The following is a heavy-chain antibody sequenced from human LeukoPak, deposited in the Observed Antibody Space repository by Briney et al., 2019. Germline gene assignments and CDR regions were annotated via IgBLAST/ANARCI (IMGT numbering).Heavy chain of an antibody. CDR2: IYSGGST. Sequence: PGGSLRLSCAASGFTVSSNYMSWVRQAPGQGLEWVSIIYSGGSTYYADSVKGRFTISRDNSKNTLYLQMNSLRAEDTAVYYCARGFWSGYHYFDYWGQGTLVTVSS. CDR3: ARGFWSGYHYFDY. V-gene: IGHV3-53*01. D-gene: IGHD3-3*01. CDR1: GFTVSSNY. J-gene: IGHJ4*02.